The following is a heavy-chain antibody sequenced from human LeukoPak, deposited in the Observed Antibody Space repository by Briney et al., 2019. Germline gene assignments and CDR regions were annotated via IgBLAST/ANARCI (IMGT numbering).Heavy chain of an antibody. CDR3: ARRRYNWNAIDY. CDR2: ISSSGNII. J-gene: IGHJ4*02. V-gene: IGHV3-11*01. D-gene: IGHD1-20*01. CDR1: GFTFSDYY. Sequence: GGSLRLSGAASGFTFSDYYMSWIRQAPGKGLEWVSYISSSGNIIYYADSVKGRFTISRDNAKNSLYLQMNSLRAEDTAVYYCARRRYNWNAIDYWGQGTLVTVSS.